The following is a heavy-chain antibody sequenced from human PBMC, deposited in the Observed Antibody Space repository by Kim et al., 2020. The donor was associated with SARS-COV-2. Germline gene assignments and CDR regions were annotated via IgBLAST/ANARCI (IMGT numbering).Heavy chain of an antibody. CDR3: AIFSGARGAVAY. Sequence: GGSLRLSCAASGLTFSRHWMYWVRQAPGKGLVWVSRITSDGSSTKYVDSVKGRFTISRDNAKNTLYLQMNGLRVEDTAVYYCAIFSGARGAVAYWGQGTL. V-gene: IGHV3-74*03. J-gene: IGHJ4*02. D-gene: IGHD5-12*01. CDR1: GLTFSRHW. CDR2: ITSDGSST.